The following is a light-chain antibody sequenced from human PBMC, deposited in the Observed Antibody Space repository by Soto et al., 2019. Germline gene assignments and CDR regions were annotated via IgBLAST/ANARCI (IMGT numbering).Light chain of an antibody. CDR3: QQYNNWPPIT. CDR1: QSVSIN. CDR2: GAS. Sequence: ETVMTQSPATLSVSPGEGTTLSCRASQSVSINLAWYQQKPGQAPRRLIYGASTRATGIPARFSGSGSGTEFTLTIGSLQSEDFAVYYCQQYNNWPPITVGQGTRLEIK. J-gene: IGKJ5*01. V-gene: IGKV3-15*01.